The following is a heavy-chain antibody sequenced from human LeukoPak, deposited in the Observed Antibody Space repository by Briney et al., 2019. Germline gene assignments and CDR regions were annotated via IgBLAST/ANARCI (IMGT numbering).Heavy chain of an antibody. CDR2: INSDGSGT. J-gene: IGHJ5*02. V-gene: IGHV3-74*01. CDR1: GFTFSSNW. CDR3: ARVRTAYNWFDP. D-gene: IGHD3-10*01. Sequence: GGSLRLSCAASGFTFSSNWMHWVRQGPGKGLVWVSRINSDGSGTSYADSVKGRFTISRDNAKNSLYLQMNSLRAEDTAVYYCARVRTAYNWFDPWGQGTLVTVSS.